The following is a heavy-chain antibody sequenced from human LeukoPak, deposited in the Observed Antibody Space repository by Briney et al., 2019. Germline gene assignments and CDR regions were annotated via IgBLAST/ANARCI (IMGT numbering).Heavy chain of an antibody. CDR2: INHSGST. V-gene: IGHV4-34*01. CDR3: ARASAYYDTLDY. CDR1: GGSFSGYY. Sequence: SETLSLTCAVYGGSFSGYYWSWIRQPPGKGLEWIGEINHSGSTNYNPSLKSRVTISVDTSKNQFSLKLSSVTAADTAVYYCARASAYYDTLDYWGQGTLVTVSS. J-gene: IGHJ4*02. D-gene: IGHD3-9*01.